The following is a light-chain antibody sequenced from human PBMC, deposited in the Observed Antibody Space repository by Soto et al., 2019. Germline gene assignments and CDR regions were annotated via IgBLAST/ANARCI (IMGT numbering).Light chain of an antibody. J-gene: IGKJ1*01. CDR3: QQYYSYPVT. V-gene: IGKV1-8*01. CDR2: AAS. CDR1: QGISSY. Sequence: AIRMTQSPSSLSASTGDRVTITCRASQGISSYLAWYQQKPGKAPRLLIYAASTWQSGVPSRFSGSGSGTDFTLTISCLQSEDFATYYCQQYYSYPVTFGQGTKVEIK.